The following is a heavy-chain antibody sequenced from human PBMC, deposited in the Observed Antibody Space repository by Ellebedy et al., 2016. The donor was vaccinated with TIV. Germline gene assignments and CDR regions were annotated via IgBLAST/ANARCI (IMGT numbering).Heavy chain of an antibody. V-gene: IGHV4-34*01. CDR3: ARHPAHLITESSSYYYYYMDV. J-gene: IGHJ6*03. CDR1: GGSFSAYY. CDR2: INHSGST. Sequence: SETLSLXXSVYGGSFSAYYWSWIRQPPGKGLEWIGEINHSGSTKYSPSLKSRVTISVDASKNRISLKLSSVTAADTAVYYCARHPAHLITESSSYYYYYMDVWGKGTTVTVSS. D-gene: IGHD1-20*01.